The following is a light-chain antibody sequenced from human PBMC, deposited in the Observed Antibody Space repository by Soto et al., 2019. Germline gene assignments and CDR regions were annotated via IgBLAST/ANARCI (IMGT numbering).Light chain of an antibody. J-gene: IGKJ3*01. CDR3: QQYYSTPLT. CDR2: WAS. Sequence: DIVMTQSPDSLAVSLGERATINCKSSQSVLYSSNNKNYLAWYQQKPGQPPKLLIYWASTRESGVPDRFSGSGSGTDFTLSISILQPEDVAVYYCQQYYSTPLTFGPGTQVDIK. CDR1: QSVLYSSNNKNY. V-gene: IGKV4-1*01.